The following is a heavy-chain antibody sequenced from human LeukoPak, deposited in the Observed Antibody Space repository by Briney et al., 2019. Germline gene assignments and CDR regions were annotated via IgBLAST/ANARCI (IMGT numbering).Heavy chain of an antibody. CDR2: IYPGDSDT. CDR1: GYSFTNYL. J-gene: IGHJ6*02. D-gene: IGHD2-15*01. Sequence: GASLKTSSKCSGYSFTNYLIGWVRPMPGKGLERMGIIYPGDSDTRYSPSFQGQVTISADKSISTAYLQWSSLKASDTAMYYCARRKYCSGGSCHGYYYYGMDVWGQGTTVTVSS. CDR3: ARRKYCSGGSCHGYYYYGMDV. V-gene: IGHV5-51*01.